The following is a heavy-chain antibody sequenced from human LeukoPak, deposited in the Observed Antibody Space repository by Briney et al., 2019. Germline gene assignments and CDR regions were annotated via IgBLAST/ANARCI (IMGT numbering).Heavy chain of an antibody. CDR3: AKDSIGYYKSFDY. V-gene: IGHV3-23*01. D-gene: IGHD3-22*01. Sequence: GGSLSLSCAPSGFTLSSYAVHWVRQAPGKGVEGVSAFSGSGSNTSYSDSVKGRLTISRDNCNNTLYLQMNSLRAENTAVYYGAKDSIGYYKSFDYWGQGSLVTVSS. J-gene: IGHJ4*02. CDR1: GFTLSSYA. CDR2: FSGSGSNT.